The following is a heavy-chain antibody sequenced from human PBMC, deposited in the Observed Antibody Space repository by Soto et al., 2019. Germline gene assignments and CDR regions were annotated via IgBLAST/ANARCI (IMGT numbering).Heavy chain of an antibody. Sequence: VHLVESGGGLVQPGGSLRLSCAASGFNFSNHWMHWVRQRPAEGLVWVSRITSDGKSKAYAESVKGRFAISRDNAKNTLYLQMSGPTAEDTAVYYCARESGDWPLHWFDPWGQGTLVTVSS. J-gene: IGHJ5*02. V-gene: IGHV3-74*01. D-gene: IGHD2-21*02. CDR2: ITSDGKSK. CDR1: GFNFSNHW. CDR3: ARESGDWPLHWFDP.